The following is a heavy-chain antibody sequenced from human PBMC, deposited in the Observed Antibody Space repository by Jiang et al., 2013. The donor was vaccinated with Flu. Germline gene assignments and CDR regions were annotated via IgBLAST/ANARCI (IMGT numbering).Heavy chain of an antibody. CDR3: ALGGYSIDY. CDR2: IKQDGSQK. J-gene: IGHJ4*02. V-gene: IGHV3-7*01. Sequence: QLLESGGGLVQPGGSLRLSCAASGFTFSTFWMSWVRQAPGKGLEWVANIKQDGSQKYYVDSVKGRFTISRDNAKNSLYLQMNSLRVEDTAVYYCALGGYSIDYWGQGTLVTVSS. CDR1: GFTFSTFW. D-gene: IGHD3-16*01.